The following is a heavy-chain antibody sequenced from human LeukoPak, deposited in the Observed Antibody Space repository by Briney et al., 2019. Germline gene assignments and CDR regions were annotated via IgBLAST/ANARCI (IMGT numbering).Heavy chain of an antibody. V-gene: IGHV4-34*01. CDR1: GGSFSGYY. CDR3: ASLTYYYDSSGYYSPSTFDY. J-gene: IGHJ4*02. CDR2: INHSGST. D-gene: IGHD3-22*01. Sequence: SETLSLTCAVYGGSFSGYYWSWIRQPPGKGLEWIGEINHSGSTNYNPSLKSRVTISVDTSKNQFSLKLSSVTAADTAVYYCASLTYYYDSSGYYSPSTFDYWGQGTLVTVSS.